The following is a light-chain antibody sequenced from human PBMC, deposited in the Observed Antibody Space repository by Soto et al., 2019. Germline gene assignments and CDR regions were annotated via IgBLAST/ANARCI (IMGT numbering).Light chain of an antibody. V-gene: IGKV1-39*01. CDR2: AAS. CDR1: QSITNY. J-gene: IGKJ3*01. CDR3: QHSYSTPRT. Sequence: DIQMTQSPSSLSASVGDRVTITCRASQSITNYLNWFQQKPGKAPKLLIYAASSLQSGVPSRFSGSGSGRDFTLIISSLQHEDFATYYCQHSYSTPRTFGPGTKVDIK.